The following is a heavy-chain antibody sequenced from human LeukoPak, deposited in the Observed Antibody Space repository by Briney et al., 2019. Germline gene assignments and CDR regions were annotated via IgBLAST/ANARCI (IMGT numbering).Heavy chain of an antibody. CDR3: ARSIKGDSDH. J-gene: IGHJ4*02. CDR2: ISSSGTTV. CDR1: GFTFRSYE. V-gene: IGHV3-48*03. D-gene: IGHD3-10*01. Sequence: GGSLRLSCAASGFTFRSYEMNWVRQAPGKGLDWDSYISSSGTTVYYADSVKGRFTVTRDNAKNSLYLQMNSLRAEDTAVYYCARSIKGDSDHWGQGTLVTASS.